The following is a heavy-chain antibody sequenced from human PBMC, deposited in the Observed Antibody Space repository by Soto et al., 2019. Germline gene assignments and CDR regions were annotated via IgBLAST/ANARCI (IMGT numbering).Heavy chain of an antibody. CDR3: ARELDGIDV. CDR1: GLTFSDYY. Sequence: QVQLVESGGGLVKPGGSLRLSCAASGLTFSDYYLSWIRQAPGKGLEWVSYITQRGDYTKYADSVQGRFTISKDNAKNSLYLQMNRLRAEDTAVYYCARELDGIDVWGQGTTVIVSS. V-gene: IGHV3-11*05. J-gene: IGHJ6*02. CDR2: ITQRGDYT.